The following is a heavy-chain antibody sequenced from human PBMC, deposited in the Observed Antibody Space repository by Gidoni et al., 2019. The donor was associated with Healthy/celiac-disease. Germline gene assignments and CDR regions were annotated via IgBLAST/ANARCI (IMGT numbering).Heavy chain of an antibody. D-gene: IGHD3-22*01. J-gene: IGHJ3*02. CDR2: INPSGGST. CDR1: GYTFTSYY. V-gene: IGHV1-46*01. CDR3: ARDWDYDSSGPNAFDI. Sequence: QVQLVQSGAEVKKPGASVKVSCKASGYTFTSYYMHWVRQAPGQGLEWMGIINPSGGSTSYEQKFQGRVTMTRDTSTSTVYMELSSLRSEDTAVYYCARDWDYDSSGPNAFDIWGQGTMVTVSS.